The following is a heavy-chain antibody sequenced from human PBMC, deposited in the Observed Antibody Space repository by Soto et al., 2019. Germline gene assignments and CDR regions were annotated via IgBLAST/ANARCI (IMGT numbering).Heavy chain of an antibody. Sequence: QPGGSLRLSCAASGFTFSSYWMSWVRQAPGKGLEWVANIKQDGSEKYYVDSVKGRFTISRDNAKNSLYLQMNSLRAGDTAVYYCARDPRPLPPYYDPPLYYMDVWGRGTTVTVSS. J-gene: IGHJ6*03. CDR1: GFTFSSYW. V-gene: IGHV3-7*01. D-gene: IGHD3-3*01. CDR3: ARDPRPLPPYYDPPLYYMDV. CDR2: IKQDGSEK.